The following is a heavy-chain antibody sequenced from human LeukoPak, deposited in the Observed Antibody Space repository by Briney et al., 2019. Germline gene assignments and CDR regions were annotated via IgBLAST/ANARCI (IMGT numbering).Heavy chain of an antibody. V-gene: IGHV3-11*04. CDR2: ISSSGSTI. J-gene: IGHJ3*02. Sequence: GGSLRLSCAASGFTFSDYYMSWIRQAPGKGLEWVSYISSSGSTIYYADSVKGRFTISRDNAKNSLYLQMNSLRAEDTAVYYCARDRRDGGWPDAFDIWGQGTMVTVSS. CDR1: GFTFSDYY. CDR3: ARDRRDGGWPDAFDI. D-gene: IGHD4-23*01.